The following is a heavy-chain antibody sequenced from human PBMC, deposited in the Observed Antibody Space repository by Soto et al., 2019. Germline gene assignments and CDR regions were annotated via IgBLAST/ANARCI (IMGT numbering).Heavy chain of an antibody. Sequence: GGSLRLSCAVSGFPFSSYVMTWVRQAPGKGLEWVSVISGGGGSTNYAESVKGRFTISRDNSENTLYLQMNSLRAEDTAVYYCAKAVTLVRGINPYSYGLDVWGQGTTVTVSS. J-gene: IGHJ6*02. CDR3: AKAVTLVRGINPYSYGLDV. D-gene: IGHD3-10*01. V-gene: IGHV3-23*01. CDR1: GFPFSSYV. CDR2: ISGGGGST.